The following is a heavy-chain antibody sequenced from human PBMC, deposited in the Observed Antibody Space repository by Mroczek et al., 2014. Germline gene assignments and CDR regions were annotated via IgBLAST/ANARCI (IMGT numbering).Heavy chain of an antibody. CDR3: ARDRHYIGSNPQSIAAAGTVMDV. Sequence: VQLLESGPGLVKPSQTLSLTCTVSGGSISSGGYYWSWIRQHPGKGLEWIGYIYYSGSTYYNPSLKSRVTISVDTSKNQFSLKLSSVTAADTAVYYCARDRHYIGSNPQSIAAAGTVMDVWGKRDHGHRLL. D-gene: IGHD6-13*01. J-gene: IGHJ6*04. V-gene: IGHV4-31*03. CDR1: GGSISSGGYY. CDR2: IYYSGST.